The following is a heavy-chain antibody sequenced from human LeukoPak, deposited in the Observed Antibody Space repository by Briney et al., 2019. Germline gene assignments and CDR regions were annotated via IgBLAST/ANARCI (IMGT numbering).Heavy chain of an antibody. J-gene: IGHJ4*02. V-gene: IGHV3-21*01. CDR3: ARREESLDY. Sequence: PGGSLRLSCAASGFTFSSYSMNWVRQAPGKGLEWVSSISSSSSYIYYADSVKGRFTVSRDNAKNSLYLQINSLRAEDTAVYYCARREESLDYWGQGTLVTVSS. CDR2: ISSSSSYI. CDR1: GFTFSSYS.